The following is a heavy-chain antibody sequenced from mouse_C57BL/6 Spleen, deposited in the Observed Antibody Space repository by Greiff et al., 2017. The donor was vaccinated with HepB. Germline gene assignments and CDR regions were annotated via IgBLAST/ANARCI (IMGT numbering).Heavy chain of an antibody. CDR3: APSGGKGLDFDV. J-gene: IGHJ1*03. D-gene: IGHD1-3*01. CDR1: GYAFSSSW. V-gene: IGHV1-82*01. Sequence: VKLVESGPELVKPGASVKISCKASGYAFSSSWMNWVKQRPGKGLEWIGRIYPGDGDTNYNGKFKGKATLTADKSSSTAYMQLSSLTSEDSAVYFCAPSGGKGLDFDVWGTGTTVTVSS. CDR2: IYPGDGDT.